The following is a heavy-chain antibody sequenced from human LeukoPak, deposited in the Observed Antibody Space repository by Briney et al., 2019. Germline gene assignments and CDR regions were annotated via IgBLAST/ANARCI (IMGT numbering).Heavy chain of an antibody. J-gene: IGHJ4*02. D-gene: IGHD1-7*01. Sequence: PGGSLRLSCAASGLTPSISMMHWIRQSXXXXXXXVALIRPDGVEKFYSDSVKGRFTISRDNSKNTVYLEMTNLRAEDTAVYYCARESNWTYAFDYWGQGTLATVSS. CDR2: IRPDGVEK. CDR3: ARESNWTYAFDY. CDR1: GLTPSISM. V-gene: IGHV3-30*02.